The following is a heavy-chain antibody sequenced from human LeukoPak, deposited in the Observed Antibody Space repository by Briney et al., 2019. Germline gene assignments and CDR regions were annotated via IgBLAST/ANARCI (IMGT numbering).Heavy chain of an antibody. Sequence: ISWVRQAPGQGLEWMGWISAYNGNTNYAQKLQGRVTMTTDTSTSTVYMELSSLRSEDTAVYYCARLGNQGDYWGQGTLVTVSS. J-gene: IGHJ4*02. V-gene: IGHV1-18*01. CDR2: ISAYNGNT. CDR3: ARLGNQGDY. D-gene: IGHD4-23*01.